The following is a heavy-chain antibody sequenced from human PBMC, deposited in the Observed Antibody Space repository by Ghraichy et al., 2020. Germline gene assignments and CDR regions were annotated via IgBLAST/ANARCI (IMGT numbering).Heavy chain of an antibody. Sequence: LSLTCAASGFTVSSNYMSWVRQAPGKGLEWVSVIYSGGSTYYADSVKGRFTISRDNSKNTLYLQMNSLRAEDTAVYYCARDWYSSSRGGIEYWGQGTLVTVSS. D-gene: IGHD6-6*01. CDR2: IYSGGST. CDR3: ARDWYSSSRGGIEY. V-gene: IGHV3-66*01. J-gene: IGHJ4*02. CDR1: GFTVSSNY.